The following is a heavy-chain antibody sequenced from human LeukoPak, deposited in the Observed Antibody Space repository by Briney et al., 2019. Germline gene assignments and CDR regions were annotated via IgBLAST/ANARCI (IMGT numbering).Heavy chain of an antibody. CDR3: ARDRHIAAAGYYFDY. D-gene: IGHD6-25*01. J-gene: IGHJ4*02. Sequence: PGGSLRLSCAASGFTFSRYWMSWVRQAPGKGLEWVANIKPDGNEKYYVDSVKGRFTISRDNAKNSLYLQMNGLRAEDTAVYYCARDRHIAAAGYYFDYWGQGTLVTVSS. V-gene: IGHV3-7*01. CDR2: IKPDGNEK. CDR1: GFTFSRYW.